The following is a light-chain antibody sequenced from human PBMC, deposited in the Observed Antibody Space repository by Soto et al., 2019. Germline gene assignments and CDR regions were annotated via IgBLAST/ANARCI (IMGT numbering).Light chain of an antibody. Sequence: DIQMTQSPSTLSASVGDRVTITCRASQSISDWLAWYQQKPGKAPKLLIYKASSLESGVPSRFSGSGSGTDFTLTISSLQPDDFATYYCQQYNSYSQTFGQGTKVEV. CDR3: QQYNSYSQT. V-gene: IGKV1-5*03. J-gene: IGKJ1*01. CDR2: KAS. CDR1: QSISDW.